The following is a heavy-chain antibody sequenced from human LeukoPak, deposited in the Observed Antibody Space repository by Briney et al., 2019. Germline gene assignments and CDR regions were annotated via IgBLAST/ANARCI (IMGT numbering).Heavy chain of an antibody. J-gene: IGHJ4*02. CDR2: IKSQTSGGTT. V-gene: IGHV3-15*01. CDR1: GFTFSSYA. D-gene: IGHD3-10*01. Sequence: GGSLRLSCAASGFTFSSYAMNWVRQAPGKGLEWVGRIKSQTSGGTTDYAAPLKGRFTISRDDSKNTLYLQMNSLKTEDTAVYYCVTYYFGSGSYAKLDYWGQGTLVTVSS. CDR3: VTYYFGSGSYAKLDY.